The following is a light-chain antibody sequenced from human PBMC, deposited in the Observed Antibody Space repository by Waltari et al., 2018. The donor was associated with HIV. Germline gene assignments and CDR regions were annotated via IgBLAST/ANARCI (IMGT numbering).Light chain of an antibody. CDR1: QSVSSSY. Sequence: EIVLTQSPGTLSLSPGERATLSCSASQSVSSSYLAWYQQKPGQAPRLLIYGASSRATGIPDRFSGSGSGTDFTLTISRLEPEDFAVYYCQQYGSPKTFGQGTKVEIK. CDR2: GAS. J-gene: IGKJ1*01. V-gene: IGKV3-20*01. CDR3: QQYGSPKT.